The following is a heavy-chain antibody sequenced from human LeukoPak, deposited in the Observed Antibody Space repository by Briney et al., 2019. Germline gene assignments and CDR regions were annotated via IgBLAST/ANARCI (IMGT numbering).Heavy chain of an antibody. J-gene: IGHJ4*02. CDR1: EFTVSDHN. V-gene: IGHV3-72*01. Sequence: GGSLRLSCAASEFTVSDHNIDWVRQAPGKGLEWVGRSRDKAQSYTTEYAASVKGRFTISRDDSENSLYLQMNSLKTEDTAVYYCAKGYCGGGTCYSGFLWGQGTLVTVSS. D-gene: IGHD2-15*01. CDR3: AKGYCGGGTCYSGFL. CDR2: SRDKAQSYTT.